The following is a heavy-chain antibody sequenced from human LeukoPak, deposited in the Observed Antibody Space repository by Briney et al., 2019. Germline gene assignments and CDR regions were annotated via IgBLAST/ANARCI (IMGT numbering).Heavy chain of an antibody. Sequence: GASVKVSCKASGYTFTSYYMHWVRQAPGQGLEGMGIIHSSGGSTSYAQKFQGRVTMTRDTSTSTVYMELSSLRSEDTAVYYCATPQRDCSSTSCYASYFDYWGQGTLVTVSS. CDR1: GYTFTSYY. D-gene: IGHD2-2*01. CDR2: IHSSGGST. CDR3: ATPQRDCSSTSCYASYFDY. V-gene: IGHV1-46*03. J-gene: IGHJ4*02.